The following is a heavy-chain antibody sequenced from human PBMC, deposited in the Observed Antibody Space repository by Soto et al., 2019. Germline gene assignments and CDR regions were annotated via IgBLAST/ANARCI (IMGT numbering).Heavy chain of an antibody. V-gene: IGHV1-18*04. CDR3: ARDLAVAGTGGNRFDP. Sequence: ASVKVSCKASGYTFTSYGISWVRQAPGQGLEWMGWISAYNGNTNYAQKLQGRVTMTTDTSTSTAYMELRSLRSDDTAVYYCARDLAVAGTGGNRFDPWGQGTLVTVSS. D-gene: IGHD6-19*01. CDR2: ISAYNGNT. CDR1: GYTFTSYG. J-gene: IGHJ5*02.